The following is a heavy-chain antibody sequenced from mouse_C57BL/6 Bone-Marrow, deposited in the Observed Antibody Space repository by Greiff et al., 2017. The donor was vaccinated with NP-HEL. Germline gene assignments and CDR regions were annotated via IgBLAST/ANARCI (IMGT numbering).Heavy chain of an antibody. Sequence: VQLQQSGAELVRPGASVKLSCTASGFNITDYYMHWVKQRPEQGLEWIGRIDPEDGDTEYAPKFQGKATMTADTSSNTAYLQLSSLTSEDTAVYYCTFHYGSSLDYWGQGTTLTVSS. V-gene: IGHV14-1*01. D-gene: IGHD1-1*01. CDR1: GFNITDYY. CDR3: TFHYGSSLDY. CDR2: IDPEDGDT. J-gene: IGHJ2*01.